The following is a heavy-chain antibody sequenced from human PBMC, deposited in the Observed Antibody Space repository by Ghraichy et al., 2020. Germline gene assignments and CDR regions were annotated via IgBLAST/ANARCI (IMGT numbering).Heavy chain of an antibody. CDR1: GFTFSSYS. D-gene: IGHD1-1*01. CDR3: ARDRSDNWNDARGRYYYYYGMDV. J-gene: IGHJ6*02. CDR2: ISSSSYI. Sequence: GGSLRLSCAASGFTFSSYSMNWVRQAPGKGLEWVSSISSSSYIYYADSVKGRFTISRDNAKNSLYLQMNSLRAEDTAVYYCARDRSDNWNDARGRYYYYYGMDVWGQGTTVTVSS. V-gene: IGHV3-21*01.